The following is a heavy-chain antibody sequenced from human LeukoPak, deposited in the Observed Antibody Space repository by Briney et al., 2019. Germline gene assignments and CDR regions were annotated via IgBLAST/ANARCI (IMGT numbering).Heavy chain of an antibody. D-gene: IGHD3-3*01. CDR1: GYTFTSYD. CDR3: ARGPLEWLFQTLYYYYGMDV. CDR2: MNPNSGNT. V-gene: IGHV1-8*01. J-gene: IGHJ6*02. Sequence: ASVKVSCKASGYTFTSYDINWVRQAPGQGLEWMGWMNPNSGNTGYAQKFQGRVTMTRNTSISTAYMELSSLRSEDTAVYYCARGPLEWLFQTLYYYYGMDVWGQGTTVTVSS.